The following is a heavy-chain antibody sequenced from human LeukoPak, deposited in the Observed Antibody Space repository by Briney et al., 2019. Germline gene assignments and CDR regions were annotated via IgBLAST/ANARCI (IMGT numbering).Heavy chain of an antibody. CDR2: IYPGDSDT. D-gene: IGHD6-13*01. J-gene: IGHJ3*02. CDR1: GYSFTSYW. Sequence: GESLKISCKGSGYSFTSYWIGWVRQMPGKGLEWMGIIYPGDSDTRYSPSFQGQVTISADKSISTAYLQWSSLKASDTAMYYCARQLGIAAAGTGAFDIWGQGTMVTVSS. CDR3: ARQLGIAAAGTGAFDI. V-gene: IGHV5-51*01.